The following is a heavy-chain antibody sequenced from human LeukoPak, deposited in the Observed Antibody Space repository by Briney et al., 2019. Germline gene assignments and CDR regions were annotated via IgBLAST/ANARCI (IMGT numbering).Heavy chain of an antibody. J-gene: IGHJ3*02. CDR3: ARTQATVGDAFDI. D-gene: IGHD1-26*01. CDR2: IYSGGST. Sequence: GGSLRLSCAASGFTFSSYSMHWVRQAPGKGLEWVSVIYSGGSTYYADSVKGRFTISRDNSKNTLYLQMNSLRAEDTAVYHCARTQATVGDAFDIWGQGTMVTVSS. CDR1: GFTFSSYS. V-gene: IGHV3-66*01.